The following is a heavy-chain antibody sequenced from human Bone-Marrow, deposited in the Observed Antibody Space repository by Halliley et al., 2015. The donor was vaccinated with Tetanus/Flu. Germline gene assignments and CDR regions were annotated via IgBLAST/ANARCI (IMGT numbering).Heavy chain of an antibody. J-gene: IGHJ4*02. V-gene: IGHV4-4*01. CDR1: GGSISNSYW. D-gene: IGHD3-16*01. CDR2: ISHDGST. Sequence: TLSLTCAVSGGSISNSYWWGWVRQPPGKGLEWIGEISHDGSTNYNPSLKSRVSISVDKSKSQFSLKLRSVTAADTAMYFCARLSGIIVITLEEARFGYWGQGALVTVSS. CDR3: ARLSGIIVITLEEARFGY.